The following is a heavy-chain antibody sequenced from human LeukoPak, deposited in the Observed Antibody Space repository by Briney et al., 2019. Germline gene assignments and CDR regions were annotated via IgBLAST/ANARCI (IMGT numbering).Heavy chain of an antibody. CDR1: GFTFSSYL. V-gene: IGHV3-7*01. Sequence: GGSLRLSCAASGFTFSSYLMTWVRQGPGKGLEWVANIKPDGSLIYYVDSVKGRFTISRDNAKDSLYLQMNSLRAEDTAVYYCAKWELYSGFYYIDYWGQGTLATVSS. J-gene: IGHJ4*02. CDR2: IKPDGSLI. D-gene: IGHD1-7*01. CDR3: AKWELYSGFYYIDY.